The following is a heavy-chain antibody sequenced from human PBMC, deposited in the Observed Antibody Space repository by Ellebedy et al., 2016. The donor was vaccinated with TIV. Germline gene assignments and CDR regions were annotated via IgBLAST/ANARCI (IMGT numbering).Heavy chain of an antibody. CDR2: IRPDGGDR. CDR3: VRHDNIDWYALTY. J-gene: IGHJ4*02. D-gene: IGHD3-9*01. CDR1: GFTFGSFW. Sequence: GESLKISCAASGFTFGSFWMTWVRQAPGKGLEWVANIRPDGGDRNYVESVKGRFTISRDNADNSMYLQMNSLRVEDTAVYSCVRHDNIDWYALTYWGQGTLVTVSS. V-gene: IGHV3-7*03.